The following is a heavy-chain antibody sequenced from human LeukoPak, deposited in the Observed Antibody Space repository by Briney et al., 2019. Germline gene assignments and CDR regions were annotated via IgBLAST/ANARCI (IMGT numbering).Heavy chain of an antibody. CDR2: ISYSGST. CDR1: GDSISSSSYY. Sequence: PSETLSLPCTVSGDSISSSSYYWGWIRQPPGKGLEWIGNISYSGSTYYNPSLQSRLIISEDPSHNQFSHKLSSITAADTAVYFCARRGTAADYWGQGNLVSV. V-gene: IGHV4-39*01. CDR3: ARRGTAADY. J-gene: IGHJ4*02.